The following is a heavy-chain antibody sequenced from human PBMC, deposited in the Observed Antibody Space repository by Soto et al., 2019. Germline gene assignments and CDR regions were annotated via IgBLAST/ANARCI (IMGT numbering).Heavy chain of an antibody. D-gene: IGHD2-21*02. CDR2: IKQDGSEK. CDR3: ARAREAYCGGDCYEAGFDY. J-gene: IGHJ4*02. Sequence: GGSLRLSCAGSGFTFSSYWMSWVRQAPGKGLEWVANIKQDGSEKYYVDSVKGRFTISRDNAKNSLYLQMNSLRAEDTAVYYCARAREAYCGGDCYEAGFDYWGQGTLVTVSS. CDR1: GFTFSSYW. V-gene: IGHV3-7*04.